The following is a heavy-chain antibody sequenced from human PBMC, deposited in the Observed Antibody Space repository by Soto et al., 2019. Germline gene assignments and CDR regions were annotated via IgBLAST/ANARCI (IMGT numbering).Heavy chain of an antibody. V-gene: IGHV3-23*04. CDR3: AKAFCDAATCFPCES. D-gene: IGHD2-21*01. Sequence: EVHLVQSGGGLVQPGESLSLSCVASGFTFNDYAMHWAARLQGKGLGGVAAIVNRGSSASYADSVKGRFTISRDKSTKTLSLHMHTLRVEDTAVYFCAKAFCDAATCFPCESWGQGTPVAVSP. J-gene: IGHJ4*02. CDR2: IVNRGSSA. CDR1: GFTFNDYA.